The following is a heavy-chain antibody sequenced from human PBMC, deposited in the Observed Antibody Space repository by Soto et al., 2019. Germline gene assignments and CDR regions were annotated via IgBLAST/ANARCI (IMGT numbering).Heavy chain of an antibody. CDR3: ASVRKYSSPEAYGLYYGMDV. V-gene: IGHV1-69*13. CDR1: GGTFSSYA. Sequence: ASVKVSCKASGGTFSSYAISWVRQAPGQGLEWMGGIIPIFGTANYAQKFQGRVTITADESTSTAYMELSSLRSEDTAVYYCASVRKYSSPEAYGLYYGMDVWGQGTTVTVSS. D-gene: IGHD6-6*01. J-gene: IGHJ6*02. CDR2: IIPIFGTA.